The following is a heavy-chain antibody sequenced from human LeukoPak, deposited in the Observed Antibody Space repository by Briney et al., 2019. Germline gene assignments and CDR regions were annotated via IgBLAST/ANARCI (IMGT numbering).Heavy chain of an antibody. CDR2: IIPILGIA. CDR3: ARAVAGTYAFDI. V-gene: IGHV1-69*04. CDR1: GGTFSSYA. D-gene: IGHD6-19*01. J-gene: IGHJ3*02. Sequence: GASVKVSCKASGGTFSSYAISWVRQAPGQGLEWMGRIIPILGIANYAQKFQGRVTITADKSTSTAYMELSSLRSEDTAVYYCARAVAGTYAFDIWGQGTMVTVSS.